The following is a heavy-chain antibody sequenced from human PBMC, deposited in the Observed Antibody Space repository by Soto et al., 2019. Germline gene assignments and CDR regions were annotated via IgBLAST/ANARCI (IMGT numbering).Heavy chain of an antibody. CDR2: FYYSGST. CDR1: GDSTSSGDYY. J-gene: IGHJ4*02. V-gene: IGHV4-30-4*01. D-gene: IGHD3-3*01. CDR3: AQRSGFYTGIDY. Sequence: SETLSLTCTVSGDSTSSGDYYWSWIRQPPGKGLEWIGSFYYSGSTYYNPSLKSRVTISVDTSKNQFSLKVSSVTAADTALYYCAQRSGFYTGIDYWGRGTLVTVSS.